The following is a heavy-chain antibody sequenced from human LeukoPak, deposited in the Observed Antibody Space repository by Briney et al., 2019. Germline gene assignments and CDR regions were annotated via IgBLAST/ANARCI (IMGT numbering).Heavy chain of an antibody. V-gene: IGHV1-46*01. J-gene: IGHJ6*03. CDR2: INPSDGST. Sequence: ASVKVSCKASGYTFTSYYMHWVRQAPGQGLEWIGIINPSDGSTSYAQKFQGRVTMTSDTSTSTVYMDLSSLRSEDTAVYYCARGGDYYYYYMDVWGKGTTVTVSS. D-gene: IGHD1-26*01. CDR3: ARGGDYYYYYMDV. CDR1: GYTFTSYY.